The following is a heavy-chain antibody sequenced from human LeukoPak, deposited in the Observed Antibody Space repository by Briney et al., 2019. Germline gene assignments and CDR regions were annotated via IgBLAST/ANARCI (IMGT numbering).Heavy chain of an antibody. Sequence: PGGSLRLSCAASGFTFSSYWMHWVRQAPGKGLVWVSRINSDVRSINSADSVTGRFTLSTHNAKNTLFLQMNSLRAEDTAMYYRASDSSTWYLVTWGQGTLVTVSS. V-gene: IGHV3-74*01. CDR2: INSDVRSI. CDR3: ASDSSTWYLVT. J-gene: IGHJ4*02. D-gene: IGHD6-13*01. CDR1: GFTFSSYW.